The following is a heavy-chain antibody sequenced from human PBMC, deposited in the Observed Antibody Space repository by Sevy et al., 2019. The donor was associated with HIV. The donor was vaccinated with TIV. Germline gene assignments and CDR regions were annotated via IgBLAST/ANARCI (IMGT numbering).Heavy chain of an antibody. D-gene: IGHD5-12*01. CDR2: ISHSGST. CDR1: SGSFSGYY. CDR3: ARVGARRDGYNEQGVWYGMDV. Sequence: SETLSLTCAVYSGSFSGYYWSWIRQPPGKGLEWIGEISHSGSTNYNSSLKSRVTISVDTSMNQFSRNLSSVTAADTAVYYWARVGARRDGYNEQGVWYGMDVWGQGTTVTVSS. V-gene: IGHV4-34*01. J-gene: IGHJ6*02.